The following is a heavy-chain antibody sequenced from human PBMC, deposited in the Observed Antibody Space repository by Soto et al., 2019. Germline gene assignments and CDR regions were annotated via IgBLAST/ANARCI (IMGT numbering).Heavy chain of an antibody. CDR1: GYTFTGYY. V-gene: IGHV1-2*04. CDR3: ARGPIVVVPAAKNGDFDY. J-gene: IGHJ4*02. D-gene: IGHD2-2*01. Sequence: ASVKVSCKASGYTFTGYYMHWVRQAPGQGLEWMGWINPNSGGTNYAQKFQGWVTMTRDTSISTAYMELSRLRSDDTAVYYCARGPIVVVPAAKNGDFDYWGQGTLVTVSS. CDR2: INPNSGGT.